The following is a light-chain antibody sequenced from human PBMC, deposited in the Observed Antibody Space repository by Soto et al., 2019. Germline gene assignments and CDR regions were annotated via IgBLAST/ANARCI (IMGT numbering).Light chain of an antibody. CDR2: GAS. CDR1: QDISTS. J-gene: IGKJ5*01. V-gene: IGKV1-5*01. Sequence: RLTQSPSSLSASVGDTVTISCRASQDISTSLAWYQQKPGKAPTLLIFGASSLHNGVPPRFAGSGSGSEFSLTINRLQPDDFATYSCQHYTLYSAPFGQGTRV. CDR3: QHYTLYSAP.